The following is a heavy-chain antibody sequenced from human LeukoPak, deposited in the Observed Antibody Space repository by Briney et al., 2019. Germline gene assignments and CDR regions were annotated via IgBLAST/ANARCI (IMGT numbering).Heavy chain of an antibody. D-gene: IGHD3-9*01. V-gene: IGHV3-30*02. CDR3: AKCIFTGYYKGYMDV. Sequence: GGSLRLSCAASGFTFSNYGMHWVRQAPGKGLEWVAFIRYDGSNKYYADSVKGRFTISRDNSKNTLYLQMNSLRAEDTAVYYCAKCIFTGYYKGYMDVWGKGTTVTISS. J-gene: IGHJ6*03. CDR1: GFTFSNYG. CDR2: IRYDGSNK.